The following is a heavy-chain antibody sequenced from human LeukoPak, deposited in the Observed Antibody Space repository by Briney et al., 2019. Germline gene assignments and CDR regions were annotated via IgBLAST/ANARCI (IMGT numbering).Heavy chain of an antibody. CDR1: GFTFSSYA. CDR2: ISYDGSNK. D-gene: IGHD6-19*01. Sequence: PGRSLRLSCATSGFTFSSYAMHWVRQAPGKGLEWVAVISYDGSNKYYADSVKGRFTISRDNSKNTLYLQMNSLRAEDTAVYYCARDGRQWLADYYFDYWGQGTLVTVSS. V-gene: IGHV3-30-3*01. J-gene: IGHJ4*02. CDR3: ARDGRQWLADYYFDY.